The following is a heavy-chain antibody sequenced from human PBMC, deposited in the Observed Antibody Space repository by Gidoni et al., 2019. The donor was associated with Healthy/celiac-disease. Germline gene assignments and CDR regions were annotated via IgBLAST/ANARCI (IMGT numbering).Heavy chain of an antibody. Sequence: QVQLQQWGAGLLKHSETLSLTCAVYGGSFSGYSWSWIRQPPGKGLEWIGEIKNSGSPKYNPSLKIRSPISVDPSKTQFPLMLTSVTPPAPAGSSCPRGTAIGFYAWASWGQGTLSPSPQ. CDR1: GGSFSGYS. D-gene: IGHD2-2*01. CDR2: IKNSGSP. V-gene: IGHV4-34*01. CDR3: PRGTAIGFYAWAS. J-gene: IGHJ5*02.